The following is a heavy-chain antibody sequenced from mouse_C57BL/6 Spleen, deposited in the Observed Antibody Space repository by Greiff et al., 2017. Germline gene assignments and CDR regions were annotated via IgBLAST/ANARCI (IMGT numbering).Heavy chain of an antibody. J-gene: IGHJ4*01. V-gene: IGHV1-26*01. CDR2: INPNNGGT. D-gene: IGHD1-1*01. CDR3: ARVYYGSSSFYAMDY. Sequence: VQLQQSGPELVKPGASVKISCKASGYTFTDYYMNWVKQSHGKSLEWIGDINPNNGGTSYNQKFKGKATLTVDKSSSTAYMELRSLTSADSAVYYCARVYYGSSSFYAMDYWGQGTSVTVSS. CDR1: GYTFTDYY.